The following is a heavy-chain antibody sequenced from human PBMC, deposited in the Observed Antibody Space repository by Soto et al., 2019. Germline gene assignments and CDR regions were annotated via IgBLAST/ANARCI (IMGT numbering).Heavy chain of an antibody. CDR1: GGTFSSYA. CDR3: ARSTDGYNLRFDY. V-gene: IGHV1-69*13. D-gene: IGHD5-12*01. J-gene: IGHJ4*02. CDR2: IIPIFGTA. Sequence: SVKVSCKASGGTFSSYAISWVRQAPGQGLEWMGGIIPIFGTANYAQKFQGRVTITADESTSTAYMELSSLRSEDTAVYYCARSTDGYNLRFDYWGQGTLVTVSS.